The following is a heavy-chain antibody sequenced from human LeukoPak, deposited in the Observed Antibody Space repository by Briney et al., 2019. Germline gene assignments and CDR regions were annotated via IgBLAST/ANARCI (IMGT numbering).Heavy chain of an antibody. Sequence: GGSLRLSCAASGFTFSDYSMNWVRQAPGKGLEWVSSISSGSSYIYYADSVKGRFTISRDNANNSLYLQMNSLRAEDTAVYYCASRRGVYRDWFDPRGQGTLVTASS. V-gene: IGHV3-21*01. CDR3: ASRRGVYRDWFDP. CDR1: GFTFSDYS. CDR2: ISSGSSYI. D-gene: IGHD3-10*01. J-gene: IGHJ5*02.